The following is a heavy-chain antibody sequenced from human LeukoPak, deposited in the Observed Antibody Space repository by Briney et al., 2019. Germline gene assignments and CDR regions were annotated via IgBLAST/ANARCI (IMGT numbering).Heavy chain of an antibody. Sequence: PSETLSLTCAVYGGSFSGYYWSLIRQPPGKGLEWIGEINHSGSTNYNPSLKSRVTISVDTSKNQFSLKLSSVTAADTAVYYCARGISPNADSYYFDYWGQGTLVTVSS. J-gene: IGHJ4*02. CDR1: GGSFSGYY. CDR2: INHSGST. V-gene: IGHV4-34*01. CDR3: ARGISPNADSYYFDY.